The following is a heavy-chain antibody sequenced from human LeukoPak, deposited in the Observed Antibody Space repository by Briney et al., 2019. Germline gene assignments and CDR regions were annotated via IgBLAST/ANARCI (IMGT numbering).Heavy chain of an antibody. CDR2: VSYDGSNK. CDR1: TSTSTSYG. CDR3: AKGVTTDY. J-gene: IGHJ4*02. Sequence: GGTLRLSRAPSTSTSTSYGLHWVRQAPGKGLDSLAVVSYDGSNKYYADSVKGRFTISRDNSKNTLYLQMNSLRAADTAVYYCAKGVTTDYWGQGTLVTVSS. D-gene: IGHD4-17*01. V-gene: IGHV3-30*18.